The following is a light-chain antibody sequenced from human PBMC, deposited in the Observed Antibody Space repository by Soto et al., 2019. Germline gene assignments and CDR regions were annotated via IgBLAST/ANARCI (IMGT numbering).Light chain of an antibody. V-gene: IGKV1-9*01. J-gene: IGKJ5*01. Sequence: DIQMTQSPSSLSASVRDRVTITRRASQGINTFLAWYQQKAGKAPKLLIYAASTLQSGVPSRFSGSGSGTDFTLTISSLQSEDFATYYCQQLNSYPITFGQGTRLEIK. CDR3: QQLNSYPIT. CDR2: AAS. CDR1: QGINTF.